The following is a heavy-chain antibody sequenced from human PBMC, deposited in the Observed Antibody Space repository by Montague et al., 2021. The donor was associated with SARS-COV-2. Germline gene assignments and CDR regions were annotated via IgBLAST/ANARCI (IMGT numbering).Heavy chain of an antibody. D-gene: IGHD3-22*01. CDR1: GGSISSYY. CDR2: IYYSGST. CDR3: ARFPTSYYYDSKAAPATPDASDI. Sequence: SETLSLTCTVSGGSISSYYWGWIRQPPGKGLEWIGSIYYSGSTYYNPSLKSRVTISVDTSKNQFSLKLSSVTAADTAVYYCARFPTSYYYDSKAAPATPDASDIWGQGAMVTVSS. J-gene: IGHJ3*02. V-gene: IGHV4-39*01.